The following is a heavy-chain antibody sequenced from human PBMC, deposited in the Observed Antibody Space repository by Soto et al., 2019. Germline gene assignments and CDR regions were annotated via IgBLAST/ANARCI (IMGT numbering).Heavy chain of an antibody. CDR2: IYYSGST. V-gene: IGHV4-30-4*01. CDR3: ARNYDFWSGYYMADYYYYYGMDV. Sequence: PSETLSLTCTVSGGSISSGDYYWSWIRKPPGKGLEWIGYIYYSGSTYYNPSLKSRVTISVDTSKNQFSLKLSSVTAADTAVYYCARNYDFWSGYYMADYYYYYGMDVWGQGTTVTVSS. CDR1: GGSISSGDYY. D-gene: IGHD3-3*01. J-gene: IGHJ6*02.